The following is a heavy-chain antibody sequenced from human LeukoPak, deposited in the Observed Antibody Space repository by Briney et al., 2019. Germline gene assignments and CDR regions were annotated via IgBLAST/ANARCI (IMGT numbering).Heavy chain of an antibody. CDR2: IIPIFGIA. CDR3: ARDVRGTFDY. V-gene: IGHV1-69*04. Sequence: GASVKVSCKASGGTFSSYAISWVRQAPGQGLERMGRIIPIFGIANYTQKFQGRVTITADKSTSTAYMELSSLRSEDTAVYYCARDVRGTFDYWGQGTLVTVSS. D-gene: IGHD3-10*02. CDR1: GGTFSSYA. J-gene: IGHJ4*02.